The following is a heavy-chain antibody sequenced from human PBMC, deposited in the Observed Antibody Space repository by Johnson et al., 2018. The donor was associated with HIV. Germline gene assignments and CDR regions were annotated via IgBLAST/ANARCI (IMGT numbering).Heavy chain of an antibody. CDR1: GFTFSSYG. V-gene: IGHV3-33*06. D-gene: IGHD3-16*01. J-gene: IGHJ3*02. CDR3: VKDRGRPGTPAGLDI. Sequence: QVQLVESGGGVVQPGRSLRLSCAASGFTFSSYGMHWVRQAPGKGLEWVAVIWYDGTNKYYADSVKGRFTISRDNFKNTLFLQMNSLRVEDTAEYYCVKDRGRPGTPAGLDIWGQGTVVTVSS. CDR2: IWYDGTNK.